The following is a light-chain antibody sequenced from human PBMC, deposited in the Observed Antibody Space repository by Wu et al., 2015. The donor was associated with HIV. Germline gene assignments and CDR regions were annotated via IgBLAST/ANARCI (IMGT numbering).Light chain of an antibody. CDR2: GSS. J-gene: IGKJ1*01. CDR3: QQYGSSPGT. V-gene: IGKV3-20*01. CDR1: QRISSAY. Sequence: EIVLTQSPGTLSLSPGERATLSCRASQRISSAYLAWYQQKPGQSPRLLIHGSSSRATGIPDRFSGSGSGTDSTLTISRLEPEDFAVYYCQQYGSSPGTFGQGTKVEIK.